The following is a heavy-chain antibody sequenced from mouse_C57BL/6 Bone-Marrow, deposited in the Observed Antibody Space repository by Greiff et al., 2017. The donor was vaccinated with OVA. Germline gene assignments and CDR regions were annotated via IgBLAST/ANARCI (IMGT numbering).Heavy chain of an antibody. D-gene: IGHD2-1*01. CDR3: ARSIYYGNPAWFAY. Sequence: DVQLVESGPELVKPGASVKMSCKASGYTFTDYNMHWVKQSHGKSLEWIGYINPNNGGTSYNQKFKGKATLTVNKSSSTAYMELRSLTSEDSAVYYCARSIYYGNPAWFAYWGQGTLVTVSA. V-gene: IGHV1-22*01. CDR1: GYTFTDYN. CDR2: INPNNGGT. J-gene: IGHJ3*01.